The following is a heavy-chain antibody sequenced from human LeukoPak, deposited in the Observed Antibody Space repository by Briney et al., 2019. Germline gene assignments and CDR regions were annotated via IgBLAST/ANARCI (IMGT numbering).Heavy chain of an antibody. CDR2: IYYSGST. V-gene: IGHV4-30-4*08. D-gene: IGHD3-3*02. CDR1: GVSISCCDYY. Sequence: PSQTLSLTCTVSGVSISCCDYYWSWIRQPPGKGLEWIGYIYYSGSTYYNPSLKSRVTISVDTSKNQFSLKLSSVTAADTAVYYCARVLGQIDYWAREPWSPSPQ. CDR3: ARVLGQIDY. J-gene: IGHJ4*02.